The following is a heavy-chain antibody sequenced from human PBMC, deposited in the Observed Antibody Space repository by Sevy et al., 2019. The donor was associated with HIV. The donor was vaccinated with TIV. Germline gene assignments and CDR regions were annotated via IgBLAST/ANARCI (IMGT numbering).Heavy chain of an antibody. D-gene: IGHD3-9*01. V-gene: IGHV3-30*18. Sequence: GGSLRLSCVVSGITFTTSGMHWVRQAPGKGLEWVAVISYHGRDKFYAESVKGRPTISRDNSKNILYLQLNSLRAEDTAVYYCAKDFTGYNGMDVWGQGTMVTVSS. CDR1: GITFTTSG. J-gene: IGHJ6*02. CDR2: ISYHGRDK. CDR3: AKDFTGYNGMDV.